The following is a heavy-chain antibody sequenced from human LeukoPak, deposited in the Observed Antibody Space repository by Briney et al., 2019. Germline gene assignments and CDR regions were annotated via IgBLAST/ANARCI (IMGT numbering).Heavy chain of an antibody. CDR2: IKQDGSEK. J-gene: IGHJ4*02. Sequence: PGGSLRLSCAASGFTFSGYWVSWVRQAPGKGLEWVANIKQDGSEKYYVDSVKGRFTISRDNAKNSLYLQMSSLRVEDTAVYYCARESVQLWLYVFDYWGQGSLVTVSS. D-gene: IGHD5-18*01. V-gene: IGHV3-7*05. CDR3: ARESVQLWLYVFDY. CDR1: GFTFSGYW.